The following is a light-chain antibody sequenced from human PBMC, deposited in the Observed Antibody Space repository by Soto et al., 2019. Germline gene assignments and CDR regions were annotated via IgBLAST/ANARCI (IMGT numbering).Light chain of an antibody. CDR3: RQYGSSRLIT. CDR1: QSVKNSY. V-gene: IGKV3-20*01. Sequence: VLTKSPATVSLAPGERAKLSCRAIQSVKNSYLAGYQQKPGQSPRLVIYGVSNRATGIPNRFSGGGFGTDFTLTISRLEPEDFAVYYCRQYGSSRLITFGQGTLLDIK. J-gene: IGKJ5*01. CDR2: GVS.